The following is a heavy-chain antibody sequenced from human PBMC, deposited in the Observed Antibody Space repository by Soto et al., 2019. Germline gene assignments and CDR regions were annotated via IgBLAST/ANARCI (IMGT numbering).Heavy chain of an antibody. Sequence: WTWIRQSPEKGLEWIGEVNHSGTTYYNPSLKTRVTISVHPPKNQFSLKMSSVTAADTAVYYCARGIGYCSSINCYASRRLRFDSWGQGTLVTVSS. D-gene: IGHD2-2*01. V-gene: IGHV4-34*01. J-gene: IGHJ4*02. CDR2: VNHSGTT. CDR3: ARGIGYCSSINCYASRRLRFDS.